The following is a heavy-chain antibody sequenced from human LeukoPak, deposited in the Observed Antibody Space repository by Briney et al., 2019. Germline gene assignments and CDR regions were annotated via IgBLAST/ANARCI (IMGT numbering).Heavy chain of an antibody. CDR3: ARDNARGGSFSDYLRYFHD. Sequence: SETLSLTCTVSGDSINSGSYYWSWIRQPAGKGLEWIGRIYTSGGTNYNPSLKSRVTISVDTSKNQFSLKLSSVTAADTAVYYCARDNARGGSFSDYLRYFHDWGQGTLVTVSS. CDR2: IYTSGGT. V-gene: IGHV4-61*02. D-gene: IGHD5/OR15-5a*01. J-gene: IGHJ1*01. CDR1: GDSINSGSYY.